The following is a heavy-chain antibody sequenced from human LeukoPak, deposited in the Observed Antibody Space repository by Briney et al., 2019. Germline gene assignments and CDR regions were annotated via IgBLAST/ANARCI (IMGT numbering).Heavy chain of an antibody. D-gene: IGHD2-8*01. CDR2: IKQDGSEK. CDR3: ARVILVPTYYYYYMDV. Sequence: GGSLRLSCAASGFTFSSYWMSWVRQAPGKGLEWVANIKQDGSEKYYVDSVKGRFTISRDNAKNSLYLQMNSLRAEDTAVYYCARVILVPTYYYYYMDVWGKGTTVTISS. V-gene: IGHV3-7*01. J-gene: IGHJ6*03. CDR1: GFTFSSYW.